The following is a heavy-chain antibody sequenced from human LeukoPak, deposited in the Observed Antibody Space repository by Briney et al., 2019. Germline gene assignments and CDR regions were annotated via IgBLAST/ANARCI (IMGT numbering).Heavy chain of an antibody. D-gene: IGHD3-22*01. CDR3: AKPEGRAMIVVTAFDY. Sequence: GGSLRLSCAASGFTFSSYAMSWVRQAPGKGLEWVSAISGSGGSTYYADSVKGRFTISRDNSKNTLYLQMNSLRAEDTAVYYCAKPEGRAMIVVTAFDYWGQGTLVTVSS. J-gene: IGHJ4*02. V-gene: IGHV3-23*01. CDR1: GFTFSSYA. CDR2: ISGSGGST.